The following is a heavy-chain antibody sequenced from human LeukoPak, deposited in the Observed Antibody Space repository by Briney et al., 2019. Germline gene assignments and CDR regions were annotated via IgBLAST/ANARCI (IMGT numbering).Heavy chain of an antibody. J-gene: IGHJ3*02. D-gene: IGHD2-15*01. Sequence: SQTLSLTCAIYGDSVSRNRSAWNWIRQSPSRGLQWLGRTYYRSKWFENYSLSVKSRLTIIPDTSKNQFSLHLNSVTLEDTAVYYCARGDCAGGIWNYDSAFDIWGQGTMVTVSS. V-gene: IGHV6-1*01. CDR2: TYYRSKWFE. CDR3: ARGDCAGGIWNYDSAFDI. CDR1: GDSVSRNRSA.